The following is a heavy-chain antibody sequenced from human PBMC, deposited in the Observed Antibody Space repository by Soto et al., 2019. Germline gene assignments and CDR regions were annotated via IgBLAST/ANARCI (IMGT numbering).Heavy chain of an antibody. V-gene: IGHV1-18*01. D-gene: IGHD5-18*01. CDR2: ITTNSANT. J-gene: IGHJ4*02. CDR1: GYTFTNYG. CDR3: ARTRGYSYGYADY. Sequence: ASVKVSSKASGYTFTNYGLTWVRRAPGQGLEWMGWITTNSANTNYAQNFQGRVTMTTDTSTSTAYMELRSLRSDDTAVYFCARTRGYSYGYADYWGQGTLVTVSS.